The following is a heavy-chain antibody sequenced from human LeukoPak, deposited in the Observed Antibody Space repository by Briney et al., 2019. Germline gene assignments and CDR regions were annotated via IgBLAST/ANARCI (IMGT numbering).Heavy chain of an antibody. CDR1: GFTFSSYS. CDR2: ISSSSSYI. CDR3: ARGVYSSSWNFDY. V-gene: IGHV3-21*01. D-gene: IGHD6-13*01. J-gene: IGHJ4*02. Sequence: GGSLRLSCAASGFTFSSYSMNWVRQAPGKGLEWVSSISSSSSYIYYADSVKGRFTISRDNAKNSLYLQMNSLRAEDTAVYYCARGVYSSSWNFDYWGQGTLVTVSS.